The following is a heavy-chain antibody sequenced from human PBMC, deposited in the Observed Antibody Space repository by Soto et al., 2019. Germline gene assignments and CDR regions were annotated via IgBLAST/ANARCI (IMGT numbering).Heavy chain of an antibody. Sequence: QVQLQESGPGLVKPSQTLSLTCTVSGGSISGGNYYWSWIRQPPGKGLEWIGYIYYSGSTYYNPSLRSRVTISVDTSKNQFSLKLTSVTAADTAVYYCARRLDPAYGDWFYFDYWGQGTLVTVSS. J-gene: IGHJ4*02. D-gene: IGHD4-17*01. CDR2: IYYSGST. CDR3: ARRLDPAYGDWFYFDY. V-gene: IGHV4-30-4*01. CDR1: GGSISGGNYY.